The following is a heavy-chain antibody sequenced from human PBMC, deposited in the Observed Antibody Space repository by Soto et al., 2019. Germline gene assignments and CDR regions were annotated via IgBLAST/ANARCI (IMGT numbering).Heavy chain of an antibody. CDR3: ARVPLITIFGVVIYYYYSYMDV. V-gene: IGHV1-18*01. D-gene: IGHD3-3*01. CDR2: INPNSGGT. Sequence: ASAKVSCKASGYTFTSYDINWVRQAPGQGLEWMGWINPNSGGTNYAQKLQGRVTMTTDTSTSTAYMELRSLRSDDTAVYYCARVPLITIFGVVIYYYYSYMDVWGKGTTVTVSS. CDR1: GYTFTSYD. J-gene: IGHJ6*03.